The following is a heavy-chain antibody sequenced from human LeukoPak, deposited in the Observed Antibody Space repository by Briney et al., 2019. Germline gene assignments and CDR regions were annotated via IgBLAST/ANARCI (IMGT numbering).Heavy chain of an antibody. V-gene: IGHV1-18*01. CDR2: ISAYNGNT. Sequence: ASVKVSCKASGYTFTSYGISWVRQAPGQGLEWMGWISAYNGNTNYAQKLQGRVTMTTDTSTSTAYMELRSLRAEDTAVYYCATGHYYDSSGYYPDIWGQGTMVTVSS. CDR3: ATGHYYDSSGYYPDI. J-gene: IGHJ3*02. CDR1: GYTFTSYG. D-gene: IGHD3-22*01.